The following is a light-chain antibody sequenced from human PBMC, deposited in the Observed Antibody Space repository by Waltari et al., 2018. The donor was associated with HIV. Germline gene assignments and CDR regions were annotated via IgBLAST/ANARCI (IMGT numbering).Light chain of an antibody. CDR2: SNN. J-gene: IGLJ2*01. V-gene: IGLV1-44*01. CDR1: SSNIGDNA. CDR3: ATLDDSLNGPV. Sequence: QSVLTQPPSVSGTPGQRVTLSCSGGSSNIGDNAVSWYQQFPGTAPKLLIYSNNQRPSGVPDRFSGSKSGTSASLAISGLQSEDEADYYCATLDDSLNGPVFGGGTKVTVL.